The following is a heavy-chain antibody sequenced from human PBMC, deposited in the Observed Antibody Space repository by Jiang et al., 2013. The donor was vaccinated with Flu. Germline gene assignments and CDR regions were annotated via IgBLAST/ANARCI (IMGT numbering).Heavy chain of an antibody. CDR2: IYYSGST. D-gene: IGHD3-22*01. Sequence: GSGLVKPSETLSLTCTVSGGSISSYYWSWIRQPPGKGLEWIGYIYYSGSTNYNPSLKSRVTISVDTSKNQFSLKLSSVTAADTAVYYCARRRRNQGDYYDSSGYSWYFDL. J-gene: IGHJ2*01. V-gene: IGHV4-59*08. CDR1: GGSISSYY. CDR3: ARRRRNQGDYYDSSGYSWYFDL.